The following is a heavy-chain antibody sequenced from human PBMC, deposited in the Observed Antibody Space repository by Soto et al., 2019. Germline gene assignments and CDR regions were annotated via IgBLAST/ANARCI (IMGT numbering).Heavy chain of an antibody. D-gene: IGHD5-18*01. V-gene: IGHV4-30-4*01. CDR2: IYYSGST. CDR3: ARTAMVWYFDY. J-gene: IGHJ4*02. Sequence: KTSETLSLTCTVSGGSISSGDYYWSWIRQPPGKGLEWIGYIYYSGSTYYNPSLKSRVTISVDTSKNQFSLKLSSVTAADTAVYYCARTAMVWYFDYWGQGTLVTVSS. CDR1: GGSISSGDYY.